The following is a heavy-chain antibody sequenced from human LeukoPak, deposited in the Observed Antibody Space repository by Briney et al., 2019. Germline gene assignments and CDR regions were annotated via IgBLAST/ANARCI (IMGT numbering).Heavy chain of an antibody. CDR2: IYHSGST. Sequence: LRLSCAASGFTFSSYSMNWVRQPPGKGLEWIGYIYHSGSTYYNPSLKSRVTISVDRSKNQFSLKLSSVTAADTAVYYCARVGIINWFDPWGQGTLVTVSS. V-gene: IGHV4-30-2*01. CDR3: ARVGIINWFDP. CDR1: GFTFSSYS. D-gene: IGHD3-10*01. J-gene: IGHJ5*02.